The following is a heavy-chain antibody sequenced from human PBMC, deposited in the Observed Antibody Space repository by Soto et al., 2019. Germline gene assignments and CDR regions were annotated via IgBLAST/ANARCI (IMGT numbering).Heavy chain of an antibody. CDR3: ARLYCSSTSCYSVGAFDI. Sequence: GGSLRLSCAASGFTFSSHGMHWVRQAPGKGLEWVALIWFDGSDKYYTDSVKGRFTISRDNSKSTLYLQMNSLRAEDTAVYYCARLYCSSTSCYSVGAFDIRGQGTMVTVSS. V-gene: IGHV3-33*01. D-gene: IGHD2-2*01. CDR2: IWFDGSDK. J-gene: IGHJ3*02. CDR1: GFTFSSHG.